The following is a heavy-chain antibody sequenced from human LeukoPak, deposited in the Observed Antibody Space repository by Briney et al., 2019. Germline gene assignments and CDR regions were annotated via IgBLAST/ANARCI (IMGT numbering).Heavy chain of an antibody. V-gene: IGHV4-30-2*01. CDR1: GGSISSGGYY. D-gene: IGHD3-3*01. CDR2: IYHSGST. Sequence: SETLSLTCTVSGGSISSGGYYWSWIRQPPGKGLEWIGYIYHSGSTYYNPSLKSRVTISVDRSKNQFSLKLSSVTAADTAVYYCARGGYDFWSGYSQAGDYWGQGTLVTVSS. J-gene: IGHJ4*02. CDR3: ARGGYDFWSGYSQAGDY.